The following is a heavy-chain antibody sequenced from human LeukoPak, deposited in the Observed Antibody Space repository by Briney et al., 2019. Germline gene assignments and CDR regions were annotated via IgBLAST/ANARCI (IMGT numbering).Heavy chain of an antibody. D-gene: IGHD2-21*01. J-gene: IGHJ4*02. CDR1: GGTFSSYT. CDR2: IIPILGIA. V-gene: IGHV1-69*04. Sequence: VKVSCKASGGTFSSYTISWVRQAPGQGLEWMGRIIPILGIANYAQKFQGRVTITADKSTSTAYMELSSLRSEDTAVYYCARDYCGGDCYYFEYFDYWGQGTLVTVPS. CDR3: ARDYCGGDCYYFEYFDY.